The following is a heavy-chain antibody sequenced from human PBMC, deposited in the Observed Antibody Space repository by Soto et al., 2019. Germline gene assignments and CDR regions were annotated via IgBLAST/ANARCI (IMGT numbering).Heavy chain of an antibody. CDR1: GGTFSNYA. D-gene: IGHD2-15*01. CDR2: IIPVYGTP. CDR3: SIVTAYGMDV. V-gene: IGHV1-69*01. Sequence: QVQLEQSGAEVKKPGSSLKVSCTATGGTFSNYAISWVRQAPGQGLEWMAGIIPVYGTPSYAQRCQDRVTIIADESTTTAYMGVHSLRSEDTAIYYCSIVTAYGMDVWGPGTTVIVSS. J-gene: IGHJ6*02.